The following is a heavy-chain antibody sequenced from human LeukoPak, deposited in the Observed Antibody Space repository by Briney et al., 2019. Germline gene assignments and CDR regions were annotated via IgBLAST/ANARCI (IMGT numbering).Heavy chain of an antibody. CDR1: GGSISSYY. CDR3: AGDGYSSSWYTQGWFDP. J-gene: IGHJ5*02. V-gene: IGHV4-4*07. D-gene: IGHD6-13*01. Sequence: SETLPLTCTVSGGSISSYYWSWIRQPAGKGLEWIGRIYTSGSTNYNPSLKSRVTMSVDTSKNQFSLKLSSVTAADTAVYYCAGDGYSSSWYTQGWFDPWGQGTLVTVSS. CDR2: IYTSGST.